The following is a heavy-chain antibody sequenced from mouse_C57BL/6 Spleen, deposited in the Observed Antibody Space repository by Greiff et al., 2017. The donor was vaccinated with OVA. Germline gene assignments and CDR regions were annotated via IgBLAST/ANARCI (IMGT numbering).Heavy chain of an antibody. CDR2: IYPSDSET. D-gene: IGHD1-3*01. CDR1: GYTFTSYW. J-gene: IGHJ2*01. V-gene: IGHV1-61*01. CDR3: ARWDNSYYFDY. Sequence: QVQLQQPGAELVRPGSSVKLSCKASGYTFTSYWMDWVKQRPGQGLEWIGNIYPSDSETHYNQKFKDKATLTVDKSSSTAYMQLSSLTSEDSAVYYCARWDNSYYFDYWGQGTTLTVSS.